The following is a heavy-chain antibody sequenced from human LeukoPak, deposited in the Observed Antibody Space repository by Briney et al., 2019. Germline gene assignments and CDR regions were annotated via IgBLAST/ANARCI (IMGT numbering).Heavy chain of an antibody. J-gene: IGHJ4*02. CDR2: ISAYNGNT. CDR3: ARDYSHYCSSTSCSFYFDY. D-gene: IGHD2-2*01. CDR1: GYTFTNYG. V-gene: IGHV1-18*01. Sequence: SVKVSCKASGYTFTNYGITWVRQAPGQGLEWMGWISAYNGNTRYAQKFQGRVTMTTDTSTSTAYLELRSLRSDDTAIYYCARDYSHYCSSTSCSFYFDYWGQGTLVTVSS.